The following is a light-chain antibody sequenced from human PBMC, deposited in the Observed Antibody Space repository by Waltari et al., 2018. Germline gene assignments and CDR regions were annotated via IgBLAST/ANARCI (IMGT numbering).Light chain of an antibody. CDR2: DVS. CDR3: LSPETRGSWV. V-gene: IGLV2-14*01. J-gene: IGLJ3*02. Sequence: QSALPQPASVSGSPGQSISISCPGPTSAVGGCNDVSWSQQHPGKAPKLMIYDVSKRPSGVSNRFSGSKSGNTASLTISGLQAEDEADYYCLSPETRGSWVFGGGTKLTVL. CDR1: TSAVGGCND.